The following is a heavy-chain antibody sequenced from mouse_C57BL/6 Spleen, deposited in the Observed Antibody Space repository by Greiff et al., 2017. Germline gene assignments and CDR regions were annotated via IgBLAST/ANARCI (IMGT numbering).Heavy chain of an antibody. J-gene: IGHJ2*01. CDR2: IDPETGGT. CDR1: GYTFTDYE. D-gene: IGHD2-3*01. CDR3: TRRGWDY. V-gene: IGHV1-15*01. Sequence: QVQLKQSGAELVRPGASVTLSCKASGYTFTDYEMHWVKQPPVHGLEWIGAIDPETGGTAYHQKFQGKAILTADKSSSTAYMELRSRTSEDSAVYYCTRRGWDYWCQGTTLTVSS.